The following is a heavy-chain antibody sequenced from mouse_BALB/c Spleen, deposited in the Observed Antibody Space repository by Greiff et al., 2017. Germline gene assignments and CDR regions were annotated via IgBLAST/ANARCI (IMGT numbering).Heavy chain of an antibody. CDR2: ISSGGST. CDR3: ARCYQHDGHYFDY. D-gene: IGHD2-12*01. V-gene: IGHV5-6-5*01. Sequence: EVMLVESGGGLVKPGGSLKLSCAASGFTFSSYAMSWVRQTPEKRLEWVASISSGGSTYYPDSVKGRFTISRDNARNILYLQMSSLRSEDTAMYYCARCYQHDGHYFDYWGQGTTLTVSS. J-gene: IGHJ2*01. CDR1: GFTFSSYA.